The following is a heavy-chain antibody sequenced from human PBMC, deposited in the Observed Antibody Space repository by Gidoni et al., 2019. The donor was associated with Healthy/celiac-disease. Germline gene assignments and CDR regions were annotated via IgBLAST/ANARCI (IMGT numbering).Heavy chain of an antibody. CDR3: ARRDEVRGVDY. Sequence: QVQLQESGPGLVKPSQTLSLTCTVSGGSLGSGDYYWRWLRAPPGKGLEWVGYMYYGGTTYYNPSLRGLGTTSVNTSKNLFSLKLSRVTAAATAVYYWARRDEVRGVDYWGQGTLVTVSS. V-gene: IGHV4-30-4*01. J-gene: IGHJ4*02. CDR1: GGSLGSGDYY. D-gene: IGHD3-10*01. CDR2: MYYGGTT.